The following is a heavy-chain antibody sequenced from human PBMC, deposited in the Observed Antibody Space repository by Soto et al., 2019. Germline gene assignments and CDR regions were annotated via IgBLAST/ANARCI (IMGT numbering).Heavy chain of an antibody. V-gene: IGHV3-30*18. Sequence: QVQLVESGGGVVQPGTSLRLSCAPSGFTFSSYGMYWVRQAPGKGLEWVAVVSYDGNNKYYADSVKGRFTISRDNAKNMLYLQMISLIPDDTSVYYCAKDLGQQLVLKYGMYVWGQGTTVTVSS. CDR1: GFTFSSYG. CDR2: VSYDGNNK. J-gene: IGHJ6*02. D-gene: IGHD6-13*01. CDR3: AKDLGQQLVLKYGMYV.